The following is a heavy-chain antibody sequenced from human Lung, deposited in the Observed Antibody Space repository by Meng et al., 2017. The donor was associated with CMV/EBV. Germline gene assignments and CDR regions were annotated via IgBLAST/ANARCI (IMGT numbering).Heavy chain of an antibody. CDR1: GFTFSNAR. D-gene: IGHD3-22*01. CDR2: FKGTTDGGTT. CDR3: LYYYYSSGYVDY. Sequence: GESXKISFSSSGFTFSNARMSWVRQAPGKGLEWVGRFKGTTDGGTTDYAAPVKGRFSISRDDSKKTLHLQMNSLKTEDTAVYFCLYYYYSSGYVDYWGQGXLVTVSS. J-gene: IGHJ4*02. V-gene: IGHV3-15*01.